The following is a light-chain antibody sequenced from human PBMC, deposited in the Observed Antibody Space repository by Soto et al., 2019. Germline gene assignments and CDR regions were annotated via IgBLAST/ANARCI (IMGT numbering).Light chain of an antibody. CDR1: QGLLHSAGETY. J-gene: IGKJ5*01. CDR2: EVS. CDR3: MQSTQLPPT. V-gene: IGKV2D-29*02. Sequence: DVVMTQTPLSLSVAPGQPASISCKSSQGLLHSAGETYLFWYLQKPGQSPQLLIYEVSTRVSGVPDRFSGSGSGTDFTLEISRVETDDVGIYYCMQSTQLPPTFGQGTRLEIK.